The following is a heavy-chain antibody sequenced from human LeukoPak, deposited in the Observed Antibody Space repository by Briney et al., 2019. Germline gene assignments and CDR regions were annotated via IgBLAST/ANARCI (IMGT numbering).Heavy chain of an antibody. J-gene: IGHJ3*02. CDR1: GGSFSGYY. D-gene: IGHD4-23*01. CDR3: ARRAALGNSGVDYAFDI. Sequence: SETLSLTCAVYGGSFSGYYWSWIRQPPGKGLEWLVEINHSGSTNYNPSHKSRVTISVDTSKIQFSLKLSSVTAADTAVYYCARRAALGNSGVDYAFDIWGQGTMVTVSS. V-gene: IGHV4-34*01. CDR2: INHSGST.